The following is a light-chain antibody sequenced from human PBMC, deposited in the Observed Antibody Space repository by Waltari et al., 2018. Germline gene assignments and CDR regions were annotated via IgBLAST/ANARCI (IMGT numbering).Light chain of an antibody. Sequence: TQLTQSPSSLAASVGDRVPISCRTSQNILVYLTWFQQKPWKAPKLLIYAASTLQSGVPSRFSGSGSGMDFNITISSLQPEDFATYYCQQLKSYPITFGGGTKVEIK. CDR3: QQLKSYPIT. V-gene: IGKV1-9*01. J-gene: IGKJ4*01. CDR2: AAS. CDR1: QNILVY.